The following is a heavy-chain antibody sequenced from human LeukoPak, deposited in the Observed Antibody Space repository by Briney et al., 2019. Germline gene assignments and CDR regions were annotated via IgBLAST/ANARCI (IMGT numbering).Heavy chain of an antibody. D-gene: IGHD3-16*02. CDR2: IYPGDSDT. CDR1: GFSFTDYW. Sequence: GEPLKISCTGSGFSFTDYWIGWVRQMPGKGLEWMGIIYPGDSDTRYSPSFLGQVTISADKSGTAYLQWSSLKASDTAIYYCAREGSYRGSPTHDYWGQGTLVTVSS. CDR3: AREGSYRGSPTHDY. V-gene: IGHV5-51*01. J-gene: IGHJ4*02.